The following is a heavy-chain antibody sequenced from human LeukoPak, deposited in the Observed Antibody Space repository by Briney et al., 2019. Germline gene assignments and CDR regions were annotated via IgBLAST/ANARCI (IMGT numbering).Heavy chain of an antibody. D-gene: IGHD6-13*01. J-gene: IGHJ4*02. CDR1: GGSISSGSYC. CDR2: IYYSGSA. V-gene: IGHV4-39*07. CDR3: AIDNPSGTRGGLDH. Sequence: SETLSLTCTVSGGSISSGSYCWGWIRQPPGRGLEWIGSIYYSGSAHSNPSLKRRVTISVDTSNKQFSLKLTSVTAADTAVYCCAIDNPSGTRGGLDHWGEGALVTVSS.